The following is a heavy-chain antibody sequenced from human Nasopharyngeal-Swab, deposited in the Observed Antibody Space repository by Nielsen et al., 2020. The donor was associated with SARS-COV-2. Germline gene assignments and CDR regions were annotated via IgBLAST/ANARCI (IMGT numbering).Heavy chain of an antibody. CDR3: ARLGDYPYFDY. Sequence: GSLRLSCTVSGGSISSYYWSWIRQPPGKGLEWIGYIYYSGSTNYNPSLKSRVTISVDKSKNQFSLKLSSVTAADTAVYYCARLGDYPYFDYWGQGTLVTVSS. CDR1: GGSISSYY. CDR2: IYYSGST. V-gene: IGHV4-59*12. D-gene: IGHD4-17*01. J-gene: IGHJ4*02.